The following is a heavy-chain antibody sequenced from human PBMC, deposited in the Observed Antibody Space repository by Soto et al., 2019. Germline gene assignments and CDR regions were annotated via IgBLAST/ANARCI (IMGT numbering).Heavy chain of an antibody. J-gene: IGHJ4*02. V-gene: IGHV3-9*01. D-gene: IGHD3-10*01. CDR2: ISWNSGSI. CDR3: AKYMEYYYGSGSYYGFDY. Sequence: EVQLVESGGGLVQPGRSLRLSCAASGFTFDDYAMHWVRQAPGKGLEWVSGISWNSGSIGYADSVKGRFTISRDNAKNSLYLQMNSLRAEDTALYYCAKYMEYYYGSGSYYGFDYWGQGTLVTVSS. CDR1: GFTFDDYA.